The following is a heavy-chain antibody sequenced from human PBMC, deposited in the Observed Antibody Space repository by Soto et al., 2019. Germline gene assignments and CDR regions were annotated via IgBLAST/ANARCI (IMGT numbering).Heavy chain of an antibody. CDR3: ARASEYSSSSRAYYFDY. J-gene: IGHJ4*02. V-gene: IGHV4-31*03. CDR2: IYYSGST. CDR1: GGSISSGGYY. D-gene: IGHD6-6*01. Sequence: SETLSLTCTVSGGSISSGGYYWSWIRQHPGKGLEWIGHIYYSGSTYYNPSLKSRVTISVDTSKNQFSLKLSSVTAADTAVYYCARASEYSSSSRAYYFDYWGQGTLVTVSS.